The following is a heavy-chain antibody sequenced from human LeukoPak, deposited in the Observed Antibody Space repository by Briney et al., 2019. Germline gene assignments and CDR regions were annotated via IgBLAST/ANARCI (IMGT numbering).Heavy chain of an antibody. Sequence: SETLSLTCTVSGASISSTSYYWGWIRQPPGKGLEWIGYIYYSGSTNYNPSLESRVTISVDTSKNQFSLELRSVTAADTAVYYCARVTGYMIEDYFDYWGQGILVTVSS. V-gene: IGHV4-61*05. D-gene: IGHD3-9*01. CDR1: GASISSTSYY. J-gene: IGHJ4*02. CDR2: IYYSGST. CDR3: ARVTGYMIEDYFDY.